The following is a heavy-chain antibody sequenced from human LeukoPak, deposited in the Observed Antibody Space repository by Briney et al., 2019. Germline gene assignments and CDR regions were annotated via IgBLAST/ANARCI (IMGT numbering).Heavy chain of an antibody. CDR3: ARGLQDSSGYYYFDY. Sequence: SETLSLTCAVSGGSFSGYYWSWLRQPPGKGLEWIGEINHSGSTNYNPSLKSRVTISVDTSKNQFSLKLSSVTAAETAVYYCARGLQDSSGYYYFDYWGQGTLVTVSS. D-gene: IGHD3-22*01. V-gene: IGHV4-34*01. CDR1: GGSFSGYY. CDR2: INHSGST. J-gene: IGHJ4*02.